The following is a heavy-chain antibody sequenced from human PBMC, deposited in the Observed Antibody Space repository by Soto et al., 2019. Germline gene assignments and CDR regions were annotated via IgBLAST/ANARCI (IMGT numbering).Heavy chain of an antibody. CDR3: ARDRGSSSYAFDI. CDR1: GGSISSYY. V-gene: IGHV4-59*01. J-gene: IGHJ3*02. D-gene: IGHD6-6*01. Sequence: SETLSLTCTVSGGSISSYYWSWIRQPPGKGLEWIGYIYYSGSTNYNPSLKSRVTISVDTSKNQFSLKLSSVTAADTAVYYCARDRGSSSYAFDIWGQGTMVTVSS. CDR2: IYYSGST.